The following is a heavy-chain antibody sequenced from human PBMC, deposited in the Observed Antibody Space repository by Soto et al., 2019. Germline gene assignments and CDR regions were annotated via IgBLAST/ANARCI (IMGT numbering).Heavy chain of an antibody. CDR1: GYTFTSYA. Sequence: ASVKVSCKASGYTFTSYAMHWVRQAPGQRLEWMGWINAGNGNTKYSQKFQGRVTITRDTSASTAYMELSSLRSEDTAVYYCALVGFLDYYYGMDVWGQGTTVTVSS. V-gene: IGHV1-3*01. CDR3: ALVGFLDYYYGMDV. J-gene: IGHJ6*02. D-gene: IGHD1-26*01. CDR2: INAGNGNT.